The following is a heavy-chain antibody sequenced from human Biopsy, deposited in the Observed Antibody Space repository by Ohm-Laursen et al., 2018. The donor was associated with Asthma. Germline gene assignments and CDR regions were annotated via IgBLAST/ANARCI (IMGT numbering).Heavy chain of an antibody. J-gene: IGHJ4*02. CDR2: INGKSNSI. V-gene: IGHV3-11*01. CDR1: GFTVSRDH. CDR3: ARDSYSSGLYDDFES. Sequence: SLRLSCAASGFTVSRDHMFWVRQAPGKGLEWISYINGKSNSIEYADSVKGRFTISRDNAKNSLYLQMNSLRAEDTAVYYCARDSYSSGLYDDFESWGQGTLVTVSS. D-gene: IGHD6-19*01.